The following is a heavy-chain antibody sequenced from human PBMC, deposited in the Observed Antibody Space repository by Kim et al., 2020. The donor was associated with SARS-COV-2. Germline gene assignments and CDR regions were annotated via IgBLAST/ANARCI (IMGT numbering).Heavy chain of an antibody. V-gene: IGHV3-30*04. D-gene: IGHD3-10*01. CDR1: GFTFSSYA. CDR3: ARESISHYYGSGSRRYYFDY. J-gene: IGHJ4*02. CDR2: ISYDGSNK. Sequence: GGSLRLSCAASGFTFSSYAMHWVRQAPGKGLEWVAVISYDGSNKYYADSVKGRFTISRDNSKNTLYLQMNSLRAEDTAVYYCARESISHYYGSGSRRYYFDYWGQGTLVTVSS.